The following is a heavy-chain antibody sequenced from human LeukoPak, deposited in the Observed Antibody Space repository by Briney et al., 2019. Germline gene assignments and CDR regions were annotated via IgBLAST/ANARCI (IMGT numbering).Heavy chain of an antibody. CDR3: ARSRATYGDPNWFDP. J-gene: IGHJ5*02. CDR1: GGSISSSSYY. V-gene: IGHV4-39*01. Sequence: PSETLSLTCTVSGGSISSSSYYWGWIRQPPGKGLGWIGSIYYSGNTYYNPSLKSRVTISVDTSKNQFSLKLSSVTAADTAVYYCARSRATYGDPNWFDPWGQGTLVTVSS. D-gene: IGHD4-17*01. CDR2: IYYSGNT.